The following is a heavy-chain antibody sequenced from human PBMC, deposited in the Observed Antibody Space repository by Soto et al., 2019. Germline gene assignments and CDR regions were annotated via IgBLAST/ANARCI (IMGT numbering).Heavy chain of an antibody. CDR2: ISSNGGNT. CDR1: GFTFSNYA. J-gene: IGHJ4*02. V-gene: IGHV3-64D*06. D-gene: IGHD3-22*01. Sequence: GGSLRLSCSASGFTFSNYAMHWVRQAPGKGLEYVSAISSNGGNTYYADSVKGRFTISRDNSKNTLYLQMSSLRTEDTAVYYCVKAVFSGYYYVPFDYWGQGTLVTFSS. CDR3: VKAVFSGYYYVPFDY.